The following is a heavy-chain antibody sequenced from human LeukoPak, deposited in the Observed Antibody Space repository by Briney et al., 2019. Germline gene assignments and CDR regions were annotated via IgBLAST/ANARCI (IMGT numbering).Heavy chain of an antibody. V-gene: IGHV4-61*01. D-gene: IGHD5-12*01. CDR1: GGSISSSSYY. CDR3: ARAPGWLRLPYYYYYMDV. J-gene: IGHJ6*03. Sequence: KTSETLSLTCTVSGGSISSSSYYWSWIRQPPGKGLEWIGYIYYSGSTNYNPSLKSRVTISVDTSKNQFSLKLSSVTAADTAVYYCARAPGWLRLPYYYYYMDVWGKGTTVTVSS. CDR2: IYYSGST.